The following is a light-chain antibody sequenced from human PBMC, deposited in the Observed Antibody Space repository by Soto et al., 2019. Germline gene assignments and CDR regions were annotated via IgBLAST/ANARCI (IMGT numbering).Light chain of an antibody. Sequence: DIQLTQSPSSVSASVGDRVTLTCRANQTFSSWLAWYQHKPGKAPKLLIYGASTLQTGVPSRFSVGGSGTYVTLPIGGLQPEDSATYFCQQANSFPLSFGGGTKVEIK. V-gene: IGKV1-12*01. J-gene: IGKJ4*01. CDR3: QQANSFPLS. CDR1: QTFSSW. CDR2: GAS.